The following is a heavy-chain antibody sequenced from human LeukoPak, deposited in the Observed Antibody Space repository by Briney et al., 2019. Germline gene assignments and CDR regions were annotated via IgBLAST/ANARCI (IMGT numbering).Heavy chain of an antibody. D-gene: IGHD2-2*02. Sequence: SETLSLTCTVSGGSISSGSYYWSWIRQPAGKGLEWIGRIYTSGSTNYNPSLKSRVTISVDTSKNQFSLKLSSVTAADTAVYYCARDAIGDAFDIWGQGTMVTVSS. CDR3: ARDAIGDAFDI. CDR1: GGSISSGSYY. CDR2: IYTSGST. J-gene: IGHJ3*02. V-gene: IGHV4-61*02.